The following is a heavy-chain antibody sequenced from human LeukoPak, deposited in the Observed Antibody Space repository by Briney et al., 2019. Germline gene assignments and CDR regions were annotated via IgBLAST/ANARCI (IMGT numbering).Heavy chain of an antibody. Sequence: SETLSLTCRVSGGPMNSGNYYWSWIRQHPGMGLVWIGYIYPSGTTYYNPSLKSRVTISVDTSKNQFSLILSSVTAANTAVYYCASSAATYYSYFYYYMGVWGNGTTVTVSS. J-gene: IGHJ6*03. V-gene: IGHV4-31*03. CDR3: ASSAATYYSYFYYYMGV. D-gene: IGHD6-25*01. CDR1: GGPMNSGNYY. CDR2: IYPSGTT.